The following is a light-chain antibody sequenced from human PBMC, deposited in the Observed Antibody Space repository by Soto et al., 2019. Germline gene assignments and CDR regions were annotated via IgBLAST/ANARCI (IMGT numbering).Light chain of an antibody. V-gene: IGKV3-20*01. CDR1: QSVSSDY. CDR3: QQYGDYHSPRYS. Sequence: ESVFTLSPGTLSLSPGDRVTLSCRASQSVSSDYLAWYQQKPGQAPRLVIYATSSRATGIPDRFSGSGSGTDFTLTISRLEPEDFAMYYCQQYGDYHSPRYSFGQGTRLEI. J-gene: IGKJ2*03. CDR2: ATS.